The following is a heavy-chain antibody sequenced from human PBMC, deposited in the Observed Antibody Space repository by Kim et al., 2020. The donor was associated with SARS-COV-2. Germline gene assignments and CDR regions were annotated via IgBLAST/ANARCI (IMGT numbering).Heavy chain of an antibody. CDR3: ARGLTVTRFYYYYYGMDV. CDR1: GGSFSGYY. Sequence: SETLSLTCAVYGGSFSGYYWSWIRQPPGKGLEWIGEINHSGSTNYNPSLKSRVTISVDTSKNQFSLKLSSVTAAATAVYYCARGLTVTRFYYYYYGMDVWGQGTTVTVSS. J-gene: IGHJ6*02. CDR2: INHSGST. D-gene: IGHD4-17*01. V-gene: IGHV4-34*01.